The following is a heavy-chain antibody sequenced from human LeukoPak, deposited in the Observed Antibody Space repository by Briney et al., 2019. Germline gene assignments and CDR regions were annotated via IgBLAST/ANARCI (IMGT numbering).Heavy chain of an antibody. D-gene: IGHD3-22*01. J-gene: IGHJ4*02. V-gene: IGHV3-7*04. CDR1: GFTFSTYW. Sequence: GGSLRLSCAASGFTFSTYWMNWVRQAPGKGLEWVANIKQDGSAKYYVDSVKGRSTIPRDNDQNSLYLQLNSRRGEDTAVYFCAGGSGFLIERWGQGTLVTVSS. CDR3: AGGSGFLIER. CDR2: IKQDGSAK.